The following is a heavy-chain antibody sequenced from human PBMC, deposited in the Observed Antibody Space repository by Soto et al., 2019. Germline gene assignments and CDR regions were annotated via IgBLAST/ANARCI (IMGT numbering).Heavy chain of an antibody. CDR2: IYYSGST. CDR3: ARVVAAPNNWFDP. V-gene: IGHV4-31*03. Sequence: PSETLSLTCTVSGGSISSGGYYWSWIRQHPGKGLEWIGYIYYSGSTYYNPSLKSRVTISVDTSKNQFSLKLSSVTAADTAVYYCARVVAAPNNWFDPWGQGTLVTVSS. CDR1: GGSISSGGYY. D-gene: IGHD6-6*01. J-gene: IGHJ5*02.